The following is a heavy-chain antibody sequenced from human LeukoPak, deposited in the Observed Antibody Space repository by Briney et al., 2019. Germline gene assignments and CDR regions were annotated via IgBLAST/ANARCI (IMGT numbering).Heavy chain of an antibody. Sequence: GGSLRLSCAAAGFAFSSHGMSWVRQAPGKGLEWVSTISESGGSTNYADSVKGRFPISRDNSKNTLYLQMNSLRAEDTAVYYCARDSPGYLAYDSWGQGTLVTVSS. V-gene: IGHV3-23*01. CDR1: GFAFSSHG. CDR2: ISESGGST. CDR3: ARDSPGYLAYDS. J-gene: IGHJ4*02. D-gene: IGHD1-1*01.